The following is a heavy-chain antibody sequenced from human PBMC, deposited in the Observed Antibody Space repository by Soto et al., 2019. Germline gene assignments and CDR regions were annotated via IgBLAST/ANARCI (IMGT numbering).Heavy chain of an antibody. CDR3: ARLDYYDSSGYNYYYYGMDV. D-gene: IGHD3-22*01. J-gene: IGHJ6*02. Sequence: GESLKISCKGSGYSFTSYWIGWVRQMPGKGLEWMGIIYPGDSDTRYSPSFQGQVTISADKSISTAYLQWSSLKASDTAMYYCARLDYYDSSGYNYYYYGMDVWGQGTTVTVSS. CDR2: IYPGDSDT. V-gene: IGHV5-51*01. CDR1: GYSFTSYW.